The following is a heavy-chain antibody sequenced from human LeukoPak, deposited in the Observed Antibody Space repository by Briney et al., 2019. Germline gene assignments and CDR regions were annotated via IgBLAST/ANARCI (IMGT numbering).Heavy chain of an antibody. Sequence: GGSLRLSCTTSGFNFNNAWMNWVRQAPGKGLEWVSYISSRSSSIYYADSVKGRFTLSRDNAKNSLYLQMNSLRDEDTAVYYCARGDYGDRDLDYWGQGTLVTVSS. D-gene: IGHD4-17*01. CDR3: ARGDYGDRDLDY. CDR1: GFNFNNAW. CDR2: ISSRSSSI. V-gene: IGHV3-48*02. J-gene: IGHJ4*02.